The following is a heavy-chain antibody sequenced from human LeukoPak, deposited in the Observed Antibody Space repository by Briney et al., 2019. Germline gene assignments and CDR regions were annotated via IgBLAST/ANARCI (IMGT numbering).Heavy chain of an antibody. CDR3: VRITSPGY. J-gene: IGHJ4*02. D-gene: IGHD3-10*01. CDR2: SYYSGST. CDR1: GGSISSSSYF. Sequence: SETLSLTCTVSGGSISSSSYFWGWIRQPPGKGLEWIGSSYYSGSTYYNPCLNSRVTISADTSNNQFSLMLSSVTAADTAVYYCVRITSPGYWGQGTLVSVSS. V-gene: IGHV4-39*01.